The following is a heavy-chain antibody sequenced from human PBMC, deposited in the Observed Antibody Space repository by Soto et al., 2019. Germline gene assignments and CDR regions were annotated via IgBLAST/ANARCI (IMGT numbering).Heavy chain of an antibody. CDR2: ITTAGDT. J-gene: IGHJ6*02. CDR3: ARELHGGSYGMDV. V-gene: IGHV3-13*01. Sequence: PGESLKISCKGSGYSFTSYWIGWVRQVTGKGLEWVSGITTAGDTYYPGSVKGRFTISREKAKNSLYLQMNSLSAGDTAVYYCARELHGGSYGMDVWGQGTTVTVSS. CDR1: GYSFTSYW.